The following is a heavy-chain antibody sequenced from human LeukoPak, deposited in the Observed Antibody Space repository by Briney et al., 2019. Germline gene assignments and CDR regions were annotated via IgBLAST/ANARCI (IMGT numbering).Heavy chain of an antibody. V-gene: IGHV3-30-3*01. J-gene: IGHJ4*02. D-gene: IGHD5-12*01. CDR3: TNLIVATIRGLPFDY. Sequence: GGSLRLSCAASESTFSGYAMHWVRQAPGKGLEWVAAISHDGSKKYYTDSVKGRFTFSRDNSKNTLYLQMNSLRAEDTAVYYCTNLIVATIRGLPFDYWGQGTLVTVSS. CDR2: ISHDGSKK. CDR1: ESTFSGYA.